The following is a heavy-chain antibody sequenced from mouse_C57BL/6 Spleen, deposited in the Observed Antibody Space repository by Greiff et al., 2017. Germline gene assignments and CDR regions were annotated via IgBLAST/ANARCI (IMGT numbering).Heavy chain of an antibody. Sequence: EVQGVESGGGLVKPGGSLKLSCAASGFTFSSYAMSWVRQTPEKRLEWVATISDGGSYTYYPDNVKGRFTISRDNAKNNLYLQMSHLKSEDTAMXYCASDWRDYGEAMDYWGQGTSVTVSS. D-gene: IGHD1-2*01. V-gene: IGHV5-4*01. CDR3: ASDWRDYGEAMDY. CDR1: GFTFSSYA. J-gene: IGHJ4*01. CDR2: ISDGGSYT.